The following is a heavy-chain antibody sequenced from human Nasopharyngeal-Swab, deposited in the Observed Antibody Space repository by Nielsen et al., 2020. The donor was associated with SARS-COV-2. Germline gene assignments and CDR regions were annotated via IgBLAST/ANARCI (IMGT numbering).Heavy chain of an antibody. CDR2: NIPIFGTA. D-gene: IGHD3-3*01. CDR1: RVAFSCYA. J-gene: IGHJ6*02. CDR3: ARDLWRRAARDYYYYGMDV. V-gene: IGHV1-69*13. Sequence: SLSVSCEVSRVAFSCYAIGWGRQAPLKRVEWMGGNIPIFGTANYAQKFQGRVTITADESTSTAYMELSSLRSEDTDVYYCARDLWRRAARDYYYYGMDVWGQGTTVTVSS.